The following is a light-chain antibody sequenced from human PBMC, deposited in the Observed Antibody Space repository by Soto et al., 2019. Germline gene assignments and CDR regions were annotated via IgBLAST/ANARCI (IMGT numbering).Light chain of an antibody. V-gene: IGLV2-14*01. CDR2: EVS. J-gene: IGLJ2*01. Sequence: QSALTQPASVSGSPGQSITISCTGTSSDVGGYNYVSWYQQHPGKAPKLMIYEVSKRPSGVSNRFSGFKSGNTASLTISGLQAEDEGDYYCSSYTSSSTVVFGGGTKLTVL. CDR1: SSDVGGYNY. CDR3: SSYTSSSTVV.